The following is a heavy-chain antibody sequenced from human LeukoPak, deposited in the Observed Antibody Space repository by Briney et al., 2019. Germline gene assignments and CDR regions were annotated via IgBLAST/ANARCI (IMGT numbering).Heavy chain of an antibody. CDR1: GFTFSSYG. D-gene: IGHD6-6*01. Sequence: GGSLRLSCAASGFTFSSYGLSWVRQAPGKGLEWVSAISDSGSDTYYADSVKGRVTISKDNSKHTLSLQMNSLRAEDTAVYYCAKRVPYSSSSVYFDSWGQGTLVTVSS. V-gene: IGHV3-23*01. J-gene: IGHJ4*02. CDR3: AKRVPYSSSSVYFDS. CDR2: ISDSGSDT.